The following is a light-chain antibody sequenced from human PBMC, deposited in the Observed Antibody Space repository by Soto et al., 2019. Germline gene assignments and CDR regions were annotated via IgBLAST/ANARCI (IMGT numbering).Light chain of an antibody. J-gene: IGLJ1*01. Sequence: QPASVPGSPGQSITISCTGTSSDVGGYNYVSWYQQHPGKAPKLMIYDVSNRPSGVSNRFSGSKSGNTASLTISGLQAEDEADYYCSSYTSSSTLYVFGTGTKLTVL. CDR1: SSDVGGYNY. V-gene: IGLV2-14*01. CDR3: SSYTSSSTLYV. CDR2: DVS.